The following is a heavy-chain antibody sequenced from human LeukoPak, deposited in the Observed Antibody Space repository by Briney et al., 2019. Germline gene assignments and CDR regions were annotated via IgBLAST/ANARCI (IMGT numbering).Heavy chain of an antibody. CDR1: GFTFSSYW. V-gene: IGHV3-7*01. CDR2: IKPDGGET. J-gene: IGHJ4*02. Sequence: GGSLRLSCAASGFTFSSYWMNWVRQAPGKGMEWVANIKPDGGETYYVDSVKGRLTISRDNAKSPLYLQMNSLRAEDMAVYYCARDYNLGQGTLVTVSS. CDR3: ARDYN.